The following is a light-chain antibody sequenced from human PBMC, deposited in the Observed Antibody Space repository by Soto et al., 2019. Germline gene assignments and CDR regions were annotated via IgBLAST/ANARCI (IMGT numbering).Light chain of an antibody. CDR1: SSDVGSYNL. J-gene: IGLJ3*02. CDR3: CSYAGSSTWV. Sequence: QSALTQPASVSGSPGQSITISCTGTSSDVGSYNLVSWYQQHPGKAPKLMIYEGSKRPSGVSNRFAGSKSGNTASLTISGLQDEDEAYYYCCSYAGSSTWVFGGGTKVTVL. V-gene: IGLV2-23*01. CDR2: EGS.